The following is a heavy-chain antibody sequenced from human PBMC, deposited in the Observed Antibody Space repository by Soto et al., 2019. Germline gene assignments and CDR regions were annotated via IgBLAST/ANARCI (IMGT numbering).Heavy chain of an antibody. D-gene: IGHD3-9*01. V-gene: IGHV3-7*03. CDR2: IKQDGSEK. Sequence: EVQLVESGGGLVQPGGSLRLSCAASGFTFSSYWMSWVRQAPGKGLEWVANIKQDGSEKYYVDSVKGRFTISRDNAKNSLYLQMNSLRAEDKAVYYCASETTGSARDVWGQGTTVTVSS. CDR1: GFTFSSYW. J-gene: IGHJ6*02. CDR3: ASETTGSARDV.